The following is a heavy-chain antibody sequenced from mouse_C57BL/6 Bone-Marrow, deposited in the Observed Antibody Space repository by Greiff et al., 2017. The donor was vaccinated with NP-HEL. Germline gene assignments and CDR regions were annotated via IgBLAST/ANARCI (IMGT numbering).Heavy chain of an antibody. D-gene: IGHD1-1*01. J-gene: IGHJ1*03. Sequence: QVQLQQPGAELVKPGASVKMSCKASGYTFTSYWITWVKQRPGQGLEWIGDIYPGSGSTNYNEKFKSKATLTVDTSSSTAYMQLSSLTSEDSAVYYCARRGYYGSSLSWYFDVWGTGTTVTVSS. CDR1: GYTFTSYW. CDR2: IYPGSGST. CDR3: ARRGYYGSSLSWYFDV. V-gene: IGHV1-55*01.